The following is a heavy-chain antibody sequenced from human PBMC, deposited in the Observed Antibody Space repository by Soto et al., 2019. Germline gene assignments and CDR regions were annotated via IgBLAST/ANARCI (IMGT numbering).Heavy chain of an antibody. CDR2: MGYNGFT. D-gene: IGHD3-10*01. Sequence: QVQLQESGPGLVKPSETLSLTCTISGGPMNNYYCSWFRQPRGQGLEWIGYMGYNGFTRYNPSLRSRVAISPDTAKNQFFLNLSSVTAADTALYYCARQGFGELHGLVDVWGQGITVTVSS. CDR3: ARQGFGELHGLVDV. J-gene: IGHJ6*02. V-gene: IGHV4-59*08. CDR1: GGPMNNYY.